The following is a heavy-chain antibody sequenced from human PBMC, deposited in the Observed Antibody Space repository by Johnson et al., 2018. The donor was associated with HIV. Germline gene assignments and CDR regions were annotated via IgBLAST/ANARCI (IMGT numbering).Heavy chain of an antibody. D-gene: IGHD6-19*01. CDR2: MWYDGSNK. V-gene: IGHV3-33*01. CDR3: VRVDGSEYEAFDI. Sequence: QVQLVESGGGVVQPGGSLRLSCAASGFTFSRCGMHWVRQAPGKGLEWVAVMWYDGSNKYYADSVKGRFTISRDNARKSLYLQMNNLRAEDTAVYYCVRVDGSEYEAFDIWGQGTMVTVSS. J-gene: IGHJ3*02. CDR1: GFTFSRCG.